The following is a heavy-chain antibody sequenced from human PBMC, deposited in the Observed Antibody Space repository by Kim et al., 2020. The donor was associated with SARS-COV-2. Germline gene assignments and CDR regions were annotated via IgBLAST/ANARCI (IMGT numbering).Heavy chain of an antibody. D-gene: IGHD3-9*01. Sequence: SVKGRFTISRDNSKNTLYLQMNSLRAEDTAVYYCARDSSDYDILTGPIDYWGQGTLVTVSS. J-gene: IGHJ4*02. V-gene: IGHV3-30*01. CDR3: ARDSSDYDILTGPIDY.